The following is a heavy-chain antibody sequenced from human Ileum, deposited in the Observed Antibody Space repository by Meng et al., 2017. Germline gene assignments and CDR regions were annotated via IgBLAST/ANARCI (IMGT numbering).Heavy chain of an antibody. V-gene: IGHV4-31*03. CDR1: GGSISSGGYY. D-gene: IGHD3-10*01. CDR2: IYYSGST. CDR3: ARHGSGSYPYLEY. J-gene: IGHJ4*02. Sequence: QVQRQESGPGLVKPSQTLSLTCTVSGGSISSGGYYWSWIRQHPGKGLEWIGYIYYSGSTYYNPSLKSRVTISVDTSKNQFSLKLSSVTAADTAVYYCARHGSGSYPYLEYWGQGTLVTVSS.